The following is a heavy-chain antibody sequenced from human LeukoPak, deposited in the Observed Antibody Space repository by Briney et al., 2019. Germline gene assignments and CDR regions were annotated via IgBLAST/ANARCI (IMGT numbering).Heavy chain of an antibody. V-gene: IGHV3-15*01. CDR1: GFTFSNAR. CDR3: TTYVGATAY. CDR2: IKTKTDDGAT. J-gene: IGHJ4*02. Sequence: GSLRLSCAASGFTFSNARMNWVRQAPGKGLEWVGRIKTKTDDGATDYSAPVKARFTISRDDSKTTLYLQMNGLKTEDTAIYYCTTYVGATAYWGQGTLVTVSS. D-gene: IGHD1-26*01.